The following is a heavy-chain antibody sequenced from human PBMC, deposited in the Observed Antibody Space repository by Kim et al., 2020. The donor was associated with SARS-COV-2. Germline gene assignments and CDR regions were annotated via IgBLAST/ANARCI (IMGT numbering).Heavy chain of an antibody. V-gene: IGHV3-30*18. CDR3: AKESGSGSSYGWHYYYYG. CDR2: ISYDGSNK. Sequence: GGSLRLSCAASGFTFSSYGMHWVRQAPGKGLEWVAVISYDGSNKHYADSVKGRFTISRDNSKNTLYLQMNSLRAEDTAVYYCAKESGSGSSYGWHYYYYG. J-gene: IGHJ6*01. D-gene: IGHD3-10*01. CDR1: GFTFSSYG.